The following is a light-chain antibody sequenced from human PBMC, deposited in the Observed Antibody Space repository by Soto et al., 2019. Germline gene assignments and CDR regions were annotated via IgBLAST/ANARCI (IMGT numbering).Light chain of an antibody. V-gene: IGKV2-30*01. CDR1: KSLENSDGNTY. Sequence: EVVLTQSPPSLPATLGKPASISCRSSKSLENSDGNTYLNWFQQRPGQSPRRLIYKVSNRDSGAPVRCRCSMSGTDFTLIISRGEAEDVGFDYCRQGTPWPWTFGQGIKVEI. J-gene: IGKJ1*01. CDR3: RQGTPWPWT. CDR2: KVS.